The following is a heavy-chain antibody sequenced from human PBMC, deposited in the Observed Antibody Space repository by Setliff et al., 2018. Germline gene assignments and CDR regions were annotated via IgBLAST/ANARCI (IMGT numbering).Heavy chain of an antibody. CDR1: GYSFSDYV. CDR3: SRLVRYCTTTSCQRLSGGEY. Sequence: ASVKVSCKTSGYSFSDYVVNWVRQAPGHGLEWMGWISIYTGNAYYAHKLQGRVTMTTDTSTDTAYLELRSLRSDDTAVYYCSRLVRYCTTTSCQRLSGGEYWGQGTLVTVSS. J-gene: IGHJ4*02. V-gene: IGHV1-18*01. CDR2: ISIYTGNA. D-gene: IGHD2-2*01.